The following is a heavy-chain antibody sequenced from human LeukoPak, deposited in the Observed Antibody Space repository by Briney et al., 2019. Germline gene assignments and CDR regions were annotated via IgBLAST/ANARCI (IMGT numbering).Heavy chain of an antibody. CDR1: GFTFSKYE. Sequence: GGFLRLSCAASGFTFSKYELNWVRQAPGKGLEWVSYISHSGRTIYSADSVKGRFTISRDNAKNSLYLQMNSLRAEDTAVYYCARGVGSSWPGWFDPWGQGTLVTVSS. J-gene: IGHJ5*02. CDR2: ISHSGRTI. V-gene: IGHV3-48*03. D-gene: IGHD6-13*01. CDR3: ARGVGSSWPGWFDP.